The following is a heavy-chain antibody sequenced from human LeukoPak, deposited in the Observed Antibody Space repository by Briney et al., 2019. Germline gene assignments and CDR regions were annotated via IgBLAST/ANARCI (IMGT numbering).Heavy chain of an antibody. V-gene: IGHV3-74*01. CDR3: VRDVIR. J-gene: IGHJ4*02. D-gene: IGHD3-3*02. CDR1: GSTFSGYS. Sequence: GGSLRLSCAASGSTFSGYSMHWVRQAPGKGLVWVSHINNNGRSTSYADSVKGRFTISRDNAKNTLYLQMNSLRDEDTAVYYCVRDVIRGGQGTLVTVSS. CDR2: INNNGRST.